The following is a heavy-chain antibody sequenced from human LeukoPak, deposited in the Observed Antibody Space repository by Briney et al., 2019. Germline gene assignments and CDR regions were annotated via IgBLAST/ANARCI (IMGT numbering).Heavy chain of an antibody. V-gene: IGHV3-7*03. CDR1: GFTFSSYA. D-gene: IGHD3-3*01. Sequence: GGSLRLSCAASGFTFSSYAMSWVRQAPGKGLEWVANIKQDGSEKYYVDSVKGRFTISRDNAKSSLYLQMNSLRAEDTAVYYCARDGWSGYDRLDYWGQGTLVTVSS. CDR3: ARDGWSGYDRLDY. CDR2: IKQDGSEK. J-gene: IGHJ4*02.